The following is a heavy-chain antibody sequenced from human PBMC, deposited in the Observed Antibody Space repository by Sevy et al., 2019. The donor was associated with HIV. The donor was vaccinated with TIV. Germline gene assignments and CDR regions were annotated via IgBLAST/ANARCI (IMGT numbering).Heavy chain of an antibody. V-gene: IGHV3-11*01. D-gene: IGHD2-15*01. J-gene: IGHJ6*02. Sequence: GGSLRLSCAASGFTFSDYYMSWIRQAPGKGPEWVSYISSSGSTIYYADSVKGRFTISRDNAKNSLYLQINSLRAEDTAVYYCARDHERVVVAATPFFAGMDVWGQGTTVTVSS. CDR2: ISSSGSTI. CDR1: GFTFSDYY. CDR3: ARDHERVVVAATPFFAGMDV.